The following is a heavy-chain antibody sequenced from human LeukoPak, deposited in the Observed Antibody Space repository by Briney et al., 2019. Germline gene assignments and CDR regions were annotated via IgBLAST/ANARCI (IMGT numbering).Heavy chain of an antibody. CDR2: INSDGSST. J-gene: IGHJ4*02. CDR1: GFTFSSYW. CDR3: AKDVEQLWLPFFDY. V-gene: IGHV3-74*01. D-gene: IGHD5-18*01. Sequence: PGGSLRLSCAASGFTFSSYWMHWVRQAPGKGLVWVSRINSDGSSTSYADSVKGRFTISRDNAKNTLYLQMNSLRAEDTAVYYCAKDVEQLWLPFFDYWGQGTLVTVSS.